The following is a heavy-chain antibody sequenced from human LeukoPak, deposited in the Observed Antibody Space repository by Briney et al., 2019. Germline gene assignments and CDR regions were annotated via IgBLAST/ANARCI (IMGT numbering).Heavy chain of an antibody. J-gene: IGHJ3*02. CDR3: AKDLRVSGYDILTGYHDAFDI. Sequence: PGGSLRLSCAASGFTFSSYGMSWVRQAPGKGLEWVSAISGSGGSTYYADSVKGRFTISRDNSKNTLYLQMNSLRAEDTAVYYCAKDLRVSGYDILTGYHDAFDIWGQGTMVTVSS. D-gene: IGHD3-9*01. V-gene: IGHV3-23*01. CDR2: ISGSGGST. CDR1: GFTFSSYG.